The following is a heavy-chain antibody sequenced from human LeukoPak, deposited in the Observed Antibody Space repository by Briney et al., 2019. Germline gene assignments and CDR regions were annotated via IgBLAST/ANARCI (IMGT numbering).Heavy chain of an antibody. J-gene: IGHJ6*04. CDR2: ISYDGSKK. D-gene: IGHD3-10*02. CDR3: AELGITMIGGV. CDR1: GFTFSSYG. Sequence: GGSLRLSCAASGFTFSSYGMHWVRQAPGKGLEWVAGISYDGSKKYYADSVKGRFTISRDNSKNTMYLQMNSLRDEDTAVYYCAELGITMIGGVWGKGTTVTISS. V-gene: IGHV3-30*18.